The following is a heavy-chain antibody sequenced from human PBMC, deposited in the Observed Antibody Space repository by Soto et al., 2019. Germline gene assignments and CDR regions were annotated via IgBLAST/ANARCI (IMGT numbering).Heavy chain of an antibody. V-gene: IGHV4-31*03. CDR3: AREVGDGVDN. D-gene: IGHD3-16*01. Sequence: QVQLQESGPGLVKPSQTLSLTCSVSGGSISSANNYWSWIRQHPGKGLEWIGYIYYSGSTYYNPPLKSRLTISVDTPKNQFSLKLNSVTAADTAVYYCAREVGDGVDNWGQGTLVTVSS. CDR1: GGSISSANNY. J-gene: IGHJ4*02. CDR2: IYYSGST.